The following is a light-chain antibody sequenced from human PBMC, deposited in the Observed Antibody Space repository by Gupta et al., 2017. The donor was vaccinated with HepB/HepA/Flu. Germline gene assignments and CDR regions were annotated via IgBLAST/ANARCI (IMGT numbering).Light chain of an antibody. Sequence: DIVMTPSPDSLAVSLGERATINCKSSQSVLYSTNNKNYLAWYQQKPGQPPKLLIYWASTRASGVPDRFSGSGSGTDFTLTISSLQAEDVAVYYCQQYYSIPWTFGQGTKVEIK. CDR1: QSVLYSTNNKNY. J-gene: IGKJ1*01. CDR3: QQYYSIPWT. CDR2: WAS. V-gene: IGKV4-1*01.